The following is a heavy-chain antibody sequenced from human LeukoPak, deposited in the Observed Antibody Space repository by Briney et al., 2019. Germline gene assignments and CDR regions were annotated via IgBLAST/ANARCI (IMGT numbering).Heavy chain of an antibody. CDR2: ISWNSGSI. D-gene: IGHD3-22*01. CDR3: AKGQYYYDSSGYRPNAFDI. Sequence: GGSLRLSCAASGFTFNNFAMTWVRQAPGKGLEWVSGISWNSGSIGYADSVKGRFTISRDNAKNSLYLQMNSLKAEDTALYYCAKGQYYYDSSGYRPNAFDIWGQGTMVTVSS. J-gene: IGHJ3*02. V-gene: IGHV3-9*01. CDR1: GFTFNNFA.